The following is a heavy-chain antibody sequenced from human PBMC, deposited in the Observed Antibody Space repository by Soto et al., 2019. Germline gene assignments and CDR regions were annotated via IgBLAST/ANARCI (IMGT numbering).Heavy chain of an antibody. D-gene: IGHD3-3*01. CDR3: ARGRITIFGVVIGPHY. J-gene: IGHJ4*02. V-gene: IGHV1-69*13. CDR1: GGTFSSYA. CDR2: IIPIFGTA. Sequence: ASVKVSCKASGGTFSSYAISWVRQAPGQGLEWMGGIIPIFGTANYAQKFQGRVTITADESTSTAYMELSSLRSEDTAVYYCARGRITIFGVVIGPHYWGQGTLVTVSS.